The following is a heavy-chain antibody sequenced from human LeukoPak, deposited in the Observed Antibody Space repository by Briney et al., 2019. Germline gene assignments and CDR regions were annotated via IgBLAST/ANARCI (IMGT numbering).Heavy chain of an antibody. CDR3: ARLLIAAAGLEGRYYFDY. CDR2: INHSGST. D-gene: IGHD6-13*01. J-gene: IGHJ4*02. V-gene: IGHV4-34*01. CDR1: GGSFSGYY. Sequence: MSSETLSLTCAVYGGSFSGYYWSWIRQPPGKGLEWIGEINHSGSTNYNPSLKSRVTISVDTSKNQFSLKLSSVTAADTAVYYCARLLIAAAGLEGRYYFDYWGQGTLVTVSS.